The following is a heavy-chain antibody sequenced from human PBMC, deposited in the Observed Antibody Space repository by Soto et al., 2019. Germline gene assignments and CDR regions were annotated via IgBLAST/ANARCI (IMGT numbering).Heavy chain of an antibody. CDR1: GYTFTSYY. V-gene: IGHV1-46*03. J-gene: IGHJ6*01. Sequence: ASVKVSCKASGYTFTSYYMHWVRQAPGQGLEWMGIINPSGGSTSYAQKFQGRVTMTRDTSTSTVYMELSSLRSEDTAVYYCARGSVILTGHALLGYGMDVWGQVTTVTVSS. CDR3: ARGSVILTGHALLGYGMDV. D-gene: IGHD3-9*01. CDR2: INPSGGST.